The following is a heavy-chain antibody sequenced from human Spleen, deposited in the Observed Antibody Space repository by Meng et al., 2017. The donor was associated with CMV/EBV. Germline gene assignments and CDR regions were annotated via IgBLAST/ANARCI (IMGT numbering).Heavy chain of an antibody. V-gene: IGHV1-2*02. CDR1: GYTFTGYY. Sequence: QVQLGHAGAELKKPGASVKVPCKASGYTFTGYYMHWVRQASGQGLEGMGWINPNSGGTNYAQKFQGRVTMTRDTSISTAYMELSRLRSDDTAVYYCARDGDDYGDYIDYWGQGTLVTVSS. J-gene: IGHJ4*02. D-gene: IGHD4-17*01. CDR2: INPNSGGT. CDR3: ARDGDDYGDYIDY.